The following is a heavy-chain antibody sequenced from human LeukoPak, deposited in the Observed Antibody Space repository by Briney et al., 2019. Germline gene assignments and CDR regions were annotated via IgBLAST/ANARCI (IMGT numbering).Heavy chain of an antibody. CDR2: MNPNSGNT. Sequence: ASVKVSCKASGYTFTSYDINWVRQATGQGLEWMGWMNPNSGNTGYAQKFQGRVTMTRNTSKSTAYMELSSLRSEDTAVYYCAGVDTMVRGVIIAGPYFDYWGQGTLVTVSS. V-gene: IGHV1-8*01. J-gene: IGHJ4*02. D-gene: IGHD3-10*01. CDR1: GYTFTSYD. CDR3: AGVDTMVRGVIIAGPYFDY.